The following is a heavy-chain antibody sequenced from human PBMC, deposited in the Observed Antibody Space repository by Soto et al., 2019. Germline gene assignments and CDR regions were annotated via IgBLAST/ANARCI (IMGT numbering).Heavy chain of an antibody. J-gene: IGHJ3*02. CDR3: ARKGWDAFDI. CDR1: GGSVSSGSYY. V-gene: IGHV4-61*01. CDR2: IYYSGST. Sequence: QVQLQESGPGLVKPSETLSLTCTVSGGSVSSGSYYWSWIRQPPGKGLEWIGYIYYSGSTNYNPSLKSRVTISVDTSKNQFSLKLSSVTAADTAVYSCARKGWDAFDIWGQGTMVTVSS.